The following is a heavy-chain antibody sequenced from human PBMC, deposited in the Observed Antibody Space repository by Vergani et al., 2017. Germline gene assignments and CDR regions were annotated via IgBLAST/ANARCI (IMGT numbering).Heavy chain of an antibody. D-gene: IGHD3-22*01. Sequence: EVQLVESGGGLVKPGGSLRLSCAASGFTFSNAWMSWVRQAPGKGLEWVGRIKSKTDGGTTDYAAPVKGRFTISRDDSKNTLYLQMNSLKTEDTAVYYCARSYYDSSGYSDDAFDIWGQGTMVTVSS. CDR2: IKSKTDGGTT. J-gene: IGHJ3*02. V-gene: IGHV3-15*01. CDR3: ARSYYDSSGYSDDAFDI. CDR1: GFTFSNAW.